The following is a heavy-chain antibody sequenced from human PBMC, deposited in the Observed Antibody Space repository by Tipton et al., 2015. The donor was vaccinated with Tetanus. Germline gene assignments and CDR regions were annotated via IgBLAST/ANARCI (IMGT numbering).Heavy chain of an antibody. D-gene: IGHD5-24*01. J-gene: IGHJ3*01. Sequence: QLVQSGGGLVKPGRSLRLSCTASGFSFGDYAMSWFRQSPGKGLEWIGEISHSGSSSYSPSLKSRVTIPVDTSKNQFSLRLRSVAAADTAVYYCARGGRDAYNNPLGAFDVWGRGTTVTVSS. CDR2: ISHSGSS. V-gene: IGHV4-34*08. CDR1: GFSFGDYA. CDR3: ARGGRDAYNNPLGAFDV.